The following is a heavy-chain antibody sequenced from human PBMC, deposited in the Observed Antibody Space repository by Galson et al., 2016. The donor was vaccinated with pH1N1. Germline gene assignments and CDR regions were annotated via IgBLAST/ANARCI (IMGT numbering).Heavy chain of an antibody. D-gene: IGHD1-26*01. Sequence: SLRLSCAASGFTFSNYAMSWVRQAAGRGLEWVSTIGGGGDRTYYTDSVKGRFAISRDNSKDTLYLQMNSLRAEDTALYFCAKDQSRWEFLKDYWGQGTLVTVSS. J-gene: IGHJ4*02. CDR3: AKDQSRWEFLKDY. CDR1: GFTFSNYA. CDR2: IGGGGDRT. V-gene: IGHV3-23*01.